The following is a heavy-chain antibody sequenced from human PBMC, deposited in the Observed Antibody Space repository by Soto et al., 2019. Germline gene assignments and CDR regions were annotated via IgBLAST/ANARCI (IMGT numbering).Heavy chain of an antibody. CDR3: VRQSYDSSDYFDY. CDR1: DGSISSYY. Sequence: SETLSLTCTVSDGSISSYYWSWIRQPPGKGLECIGYISYSGSTKYNPSLKSRVTISIDTSKIHFSLKLISVTAADTAVYFCVRQSYDSSDYFDYWGQGTLVTVSS. J-gene: IGHJ4*02. D-gene: IGHD3-22*01. V-gene: IGHV4-59*08. CDR2: ISYSGST.